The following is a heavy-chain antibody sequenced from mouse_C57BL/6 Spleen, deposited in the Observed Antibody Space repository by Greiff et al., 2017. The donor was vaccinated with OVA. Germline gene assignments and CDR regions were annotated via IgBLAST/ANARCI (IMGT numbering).Heavy chain of an antibody. CDR2: ISGGGGNT. Sequence: DVMLVESGGGLVKPGGSLKLSCAASGFTFSSYTMSWVRQTPEKRLEWVATISGGGGNTYYPDSVKGRFTISRDNAKNTLYLQMSSLRSEDTALYYCAKHAYYYGVYFDYWGQGTTLTVSS. V-gene: IGHV5-9*01. J-gene: IGHJ2*01. CDR3: AKHAYYYGVYFDY. CDR1: GFTFSSYT. D-gene: IGHD1-1*01.